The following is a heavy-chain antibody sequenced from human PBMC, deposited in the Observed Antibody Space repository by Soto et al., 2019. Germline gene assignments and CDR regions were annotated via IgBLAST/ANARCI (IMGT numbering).Heavy chain of an antibody. D-gene: IGHD6-13*01. V-gene: IGHV1-2*02. Sequence: ASVKDSFKAYYCYFPGYNIHWVRQAPGRGLEWMGWINPNSGVTTYAQKFQGRVTLTRDTSISTAYLEVRRLRSDDTAVYYCATIHRSSTSRGSDFDPWGQGTQVTVSS. J-gene: IGHJ5*02. CDR1: YCYFPGYN. CDR3: ATIHRSSTSRGSDFDP. CDR2: INPNSGVT.